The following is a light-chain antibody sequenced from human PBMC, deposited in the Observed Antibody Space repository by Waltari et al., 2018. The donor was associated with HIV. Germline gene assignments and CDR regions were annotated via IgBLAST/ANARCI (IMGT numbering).Light chain of an antibody. CDR1: QSVLYRSNNRNY. J-gene: IGKJ2*01. V-gene: IGKV4-1*01. Sequence: DIVMTQSPDSLDVALGERATINCKSSQSVLYRSNNRNYLAWYQQKTGQPPKLLIYWASTRESGVPDRFSGSGSGTDFTLTISSLQSEDVAVYYCQQYYSNPPMYTFGQGTKLEIK. CDR2: WAS. CDR3: QQYYSNPPMYT.